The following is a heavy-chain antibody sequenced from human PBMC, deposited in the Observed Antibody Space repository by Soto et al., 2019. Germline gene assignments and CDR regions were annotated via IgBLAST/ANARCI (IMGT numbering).Heavy chain of an antibody. D-gene: IGHD2-2*01. CDR2: ISSSSSTI. CDR1: GFTFSSYS. Sequence: EVQLVESGGGLVQPGGSLRLSCAASGFTFSSYSMNWVRQAPGKGLEWVSYISSSSSTIYYADSVKGRFTISRDNAKNSLYLQMNSLRDEDTAVYYCARDKGGYCSSTSRDCYYYGMDVWGQGTTVTVSS. V-gene: IGHV3-48*02. CDR3: ARDKGGYCSSTSRDCYYYGMDV. J-gene: IGHJ6*02.